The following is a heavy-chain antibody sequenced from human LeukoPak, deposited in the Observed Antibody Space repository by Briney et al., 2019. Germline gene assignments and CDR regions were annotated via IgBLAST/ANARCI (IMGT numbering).Heavy chain of an antibody. Sequence: ASVKVSCKASGYTFTSYGISWVRQAPGQGLEWMGWISAYNGNTNYAQKLQGRVTMTTDTSTSTAYMELRSLRSDDTDVYYCARGGKSKSYYYDTSGPYYFDYWGQGALVTVSS. CDR2: ISAYNGNT. V-gene: IGHV1-18*01. CDR3: ARGGKSKSYYYDTSGPYYFDY. J-gene: IGHJ4*02. D-gene: IGHD3-22*01. CDR1: GYTFTSYG.